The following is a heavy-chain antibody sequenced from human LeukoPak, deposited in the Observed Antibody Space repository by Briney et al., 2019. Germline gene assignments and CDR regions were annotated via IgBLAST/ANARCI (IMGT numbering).Heavy chain of an antibody. CDR3: ARKQQLRFGVAGVCFDY. CDR2: INHSGST. J-gene: IGHJ4*02. CDR1: GGSFSGYY. D-gene: IGHD6-13*01. Sequence: PSETLSLTCAVYGGSFSGYYWSWIRQPPGKGLEWIGEINHSGSTNYNPSLKSRVTISVDTSKNQFSLKLSSVTAADTAVYYCARKQQLRFGVAGVCFDYWAREPWSPSPQ. V-gene: IGHV4-34*01.